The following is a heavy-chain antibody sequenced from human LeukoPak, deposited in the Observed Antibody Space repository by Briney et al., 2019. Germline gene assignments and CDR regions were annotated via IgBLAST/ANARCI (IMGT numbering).Heavy chain of an antibody. Sequence: SETLSLTCTVSGGSISSSSYYWGWIRQPPGTGLEWIGSIYYSGGTYSNPSLKSRVTMSVDTSKNQFSLKLSSVTAADTAVYYCARQGFVVITYDAFDLWGQGTMVTVSS. V-gene: IGHV4-39*01. D-gene: IGHD3-22*01. CDR2: IYYSGGT. CDR1: GGSISSSSYY. J-gene: IGHJ3*01. CDR3: ARQGFVVITYDAFDL.